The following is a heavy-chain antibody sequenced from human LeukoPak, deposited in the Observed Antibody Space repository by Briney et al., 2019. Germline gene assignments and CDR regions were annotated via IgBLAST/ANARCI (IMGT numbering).Heavy chain of an antibody. V-gene: IGHV3-21*01. D-gene: IGHD2-21*02. J-gene: IGHJ4*02. CDR3: ARDQAYGGGDCDPDY. Sequence: KPGGSLRPSCAASGFTFSSYSMTWVRQAPGKGLEWVSSISIISSNISYADAVKCRFTISRDNANNSLYLQMNSLRAEDTAVYYCARDQAYGGGDCDPDYWGQGTLVTVSS. CDR1: GFTFSSYS. CDR2: ISIISSNI.